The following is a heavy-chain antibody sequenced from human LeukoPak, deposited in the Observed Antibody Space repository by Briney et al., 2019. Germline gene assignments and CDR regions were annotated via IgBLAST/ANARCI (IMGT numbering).Heavy chain of an antibody. J-gene: IGHJ3*02. CDR2: MNPNSGNT. D-gene: IGHD2-2*01. Sequence: ASVKVSCKASGYTFTSYDINWVRQATGQGLEWMGWMNPNSGNTGYAQKFQGRVTITRHTSISTAYMELSSLTSEDTAVYYCASSTRYCSKTSCYGDAFDIWGQGAMVTVSS. CDR1: GYTFTSYD. V-gene: IGHV1-8*03. CDR3: ASSTRYCSKTSCYGDAFDI.